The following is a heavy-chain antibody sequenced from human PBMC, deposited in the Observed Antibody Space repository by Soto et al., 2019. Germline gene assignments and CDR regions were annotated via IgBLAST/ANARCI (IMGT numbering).Heavy chain of an antibody. Sequence: SVKVSCKASGGTFSSYTISWVRQAPGQGLEWMGRIIPILGIANYAQKFQGRVTITADKSTSTAYMELSSLRSEDTAVYYCARVCSGGSCPPFDYWGQGTLVTVSS. CDR2: IIPILGIA. V-gene: IGHV1-69*02. J-gene: IGHJ4*02. CDR3: ARVCSGGSCPPFDY. CDR1: GGTFSSYT. D-gene: IGHD2-15*01.